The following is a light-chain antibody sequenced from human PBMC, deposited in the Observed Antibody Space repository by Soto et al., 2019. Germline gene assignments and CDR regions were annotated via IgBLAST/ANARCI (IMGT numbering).Light chain of an antibody. J-gene: IGKJ1*01. Sequence: EIVVTQSPDTLSLSPGERATLSCRASQSVSSSYLAWHQQAPGQAPRLLIYGTSNRATGIPDRFSGSGSGTDFTLTISRLEPEDFAVYYCQQYGNSRWTFGQGTKVDIK. V-gene: IGKV3-20*01. CDR3: QQYGNSRWT. CDR2: GTS. CDR1: QSVSSSY.